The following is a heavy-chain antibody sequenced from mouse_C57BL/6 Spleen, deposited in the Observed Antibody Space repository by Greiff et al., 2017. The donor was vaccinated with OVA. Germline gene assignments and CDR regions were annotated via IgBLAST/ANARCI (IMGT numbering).Heavy chain of an antibody. D-gene: IGHD3-2*02. Sequence: VQLKESGPELVKPGASVKMSCKASGYTFTDYYMHWVKQTPGKGLEWIGEIYPGSGNTYYNEKFKGKATLTADTSSSTAYMQLSSLTSEDSAVYFCARGSGPPFDYWGQGTTLTVSS. J-gene: IGHJ2*01. CDR2: YPGSGNTY. CDR1: YTFTDYYM. V-gene: IGHV1-83*01. CDR3: RGSGPPFDY.